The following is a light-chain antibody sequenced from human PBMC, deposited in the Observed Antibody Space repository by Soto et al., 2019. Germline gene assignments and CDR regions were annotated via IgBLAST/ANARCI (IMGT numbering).Light chain of an antibody. CDR1: QSINNN. V-gene: IGKV3-15*01. J-gene: IGKJ2*01. CDR3: QHYKTWSPYT. CDR2: GAS. Sequence: EIVMTQSPATLSVSPGERATLSCRASQSINNNLAWYQQKPGQAPSLLIYGASSRATGVPARFSGSGSGTEFTLTISSLQSDDFAVYYCQHYKTWSPYTFGQGTKLEIK.